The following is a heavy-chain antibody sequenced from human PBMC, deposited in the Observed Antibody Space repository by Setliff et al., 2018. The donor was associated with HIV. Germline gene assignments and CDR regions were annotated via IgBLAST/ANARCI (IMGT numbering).Heavy chain of an antibody. CDR3: ARLNQWEGDY. CDR1: GGSISSSNYY. J-gene: IGHJ4*02. CDR2: IYYSGST. D-gene: IGHD1-26*01. V-gene: IGHV4-39*07. Sequence: PSETLSLTCTVSGGSISSSNYYWGWIRQPPGKGLEWIGSIYYSGSTYYNPSLKSRVTISVDTSKNHFSLKLSSVTAADTAVYYCARLNQWEGDYWGQGTLVTVSS.